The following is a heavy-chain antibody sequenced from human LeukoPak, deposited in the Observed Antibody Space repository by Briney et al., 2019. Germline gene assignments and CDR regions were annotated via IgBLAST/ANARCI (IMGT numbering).Heavy chain of an antibody. D-gene: IGHD3-22*01. CDR1: GFTFSSYA. CDR2: IRGSGGSTT. Sequence: GGSLRLSCAASGFTFSSYAMNWVRQAPGKGLEWVSGIRGSGGSTTYYAESVKGRFTISRDNSNYTLYLQTNSLSAEDTAVYHCARSVYSYDSSLDYWGQGTTVTVSS. CDR3: ARSVYSYDSSLDY. V-gene: IGHV3-23*01. J-gene: IGHJ4*01.